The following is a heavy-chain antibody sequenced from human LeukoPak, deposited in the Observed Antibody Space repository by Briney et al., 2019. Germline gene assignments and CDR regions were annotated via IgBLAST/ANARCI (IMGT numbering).Heavy chain of an antibody. CDR2: IYPGDSDT. J-gene: IGHJ6*03. CDR3: ARLFHGDYGDYGLLGNLPIGRYYYYMDV. D-gene: IGHD4-17*01. V-gene: IGHV5-51*01. CDR1: GYSFTSYW. Sequence: GESLKISCKGSGYSFTSYWIGWVRQMPGKGLEWMGIIYPGDSDTRYSPSFQGQVTISADKYISTASLQWSSLKASDTAMYYCARLFHGDYGDYGLLGNLPIGRYYYYMDVWGKGTTVTVSS.